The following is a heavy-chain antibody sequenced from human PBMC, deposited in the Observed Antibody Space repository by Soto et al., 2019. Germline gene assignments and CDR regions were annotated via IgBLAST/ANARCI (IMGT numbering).Heavy chain of an antibody. J-gene: IGHJ4*02. D-gene: IGHD6-6*01. V-gene: IGHV4-61*01. CDR3: AREYSSSSSFDY. CDR1: GGSVSSGSYY. Sequence: DTLSLTCTVSGGSVSSGSYYWSWIRQPPGKGLEWIGYIYYSGSTNYNPSLKSRVTISVDTSKNQFSLKLSSVTAADTAVYYCAREYSSSSSFDYWGQGTLVTVSS. CDR2: IYYSGST.